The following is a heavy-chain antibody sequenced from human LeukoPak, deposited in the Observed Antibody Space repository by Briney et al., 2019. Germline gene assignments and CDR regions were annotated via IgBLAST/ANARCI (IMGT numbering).Heavy chain of an antibody. J-gene: IGHJ3*02. V-gene: IGHV3-30*02. CDR1: GFTFSSYG. CDR3: AKDGRQWKTFYYGSGSANGFDI. Sequence: PGGSLRLSCGASGFTFSSYGMHWVRQAPGKGLEWVALIRYDGSNKYYADSVKGRFTISRDNSKNTLSVQMNSLRAEDTAVYYCAKDGRQWKTFYYGSGSANGFDIWGQGTMVTVSS. D-gene: IGHD3-10*01. CDR2: IRYDGSNK.